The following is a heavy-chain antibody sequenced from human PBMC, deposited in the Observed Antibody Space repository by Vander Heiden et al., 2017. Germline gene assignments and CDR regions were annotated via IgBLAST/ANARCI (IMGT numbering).Heavy chain of an antibody. V-gene: IGHV3-9*01. Sequence: EVQLVESGGGLVQPGRSLRLSCAASGFTFDAYAMHWVRQAPGKGLEWVSGISWNSGSIGYADSVKGRFTISRDNAKNSLYLQMNSLRAEDTALYYCAKANYYDSSGDYWGQGTLVTVSS. J-gene: IGHJ4*02. CDR2: ISWNSGSI. CDR3: AKANYYDSSGDY. D-gene: IGHD3-22*01. CDR1: GFTFDAYA.